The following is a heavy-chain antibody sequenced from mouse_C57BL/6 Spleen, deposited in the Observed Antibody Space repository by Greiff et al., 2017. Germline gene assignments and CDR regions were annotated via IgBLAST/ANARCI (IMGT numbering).Heavy chain of an antibody. CDR3: ARAKGDGYPYWYFDV. V-gene: IGHV1-4*01. CDR2: INPSSGYT. Sequence: QVQLQQSGAELARPGASVKMSCKASGYTFTSYTMHWVKQRPGQGLEWIGYINPSSGYTKYNQKFKDKATLTADKSSSTAYMQLSSLTSEDSAVYYCARAKGDGYPYWYFDVWGTGTTVTVSS. CDR1: GYTFTSYT. J-gene: IGHJ1*03. D-gene: IGHD2-3*01.